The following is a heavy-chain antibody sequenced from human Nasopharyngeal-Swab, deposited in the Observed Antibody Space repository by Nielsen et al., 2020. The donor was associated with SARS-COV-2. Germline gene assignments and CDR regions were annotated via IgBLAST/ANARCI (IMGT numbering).Heavy chain of an antibody. J-gene: IGHJ4*02. CDR3: ASVLDLGILDY. CDR2: IYHSGST. V-gene: IGHV4-30-2*01. Sequence: WIRQPPGKGLEWIGYIYHSGSTYYNPSLKSRVTISVDRSKNQLSLKLSSVTAADTAGYYCASVLDLGILDYWGQGTLVTVSS. D-gene: IGHD3/OR15-3a*01.